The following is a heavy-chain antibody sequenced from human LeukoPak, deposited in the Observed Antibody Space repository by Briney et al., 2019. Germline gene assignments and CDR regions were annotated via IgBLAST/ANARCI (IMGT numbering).Heavy chain of an antibody. CDR2: IYYDGST. Sequence: SETLSLSCTVSGDSISSNDYYCGWIRQPPGKGLEWIGSIYYDGSTYYNASLRSRVTISVDTSKNQFSLNLSSVTAADTAVYYCARLLAGCPGGRCRAHFDYWGQGTLVTVSS. CDR3: ARLLAGCPGGRCRAHFDY. J-gene: IGHJ4*02. D-gene: IGHD2-15*01. V-gene: IGHV4-39*07. CDR1: GDSISSNDYY.